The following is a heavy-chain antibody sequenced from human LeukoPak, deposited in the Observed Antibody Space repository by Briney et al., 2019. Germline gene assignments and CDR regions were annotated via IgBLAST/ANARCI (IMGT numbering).Heavy chain of an antibody. CDR3: ARSSGGSCYGCHWFDP. J-gene: IGHJ5*02. D-gene: IGHD2-15*01. CDR2: IIPIFGTA. V-gene: IGHV1-69*05. Sequence: ASVKVSCKASGGTFSSYAISWARQAPGQGLEWMGGIIPIFGTANYAQKFQGRVTITTDESTSTAYMELSSLRSEDTAVYYCARSSGGSCYGCHWFDPWGQGTLVTVSS. CDR1: GGTFSSYA.